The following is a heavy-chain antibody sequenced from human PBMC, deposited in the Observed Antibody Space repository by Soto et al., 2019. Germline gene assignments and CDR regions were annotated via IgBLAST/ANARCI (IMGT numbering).Heavy chain of an antibody. CDR3: TRATPAYYDILTGSRPWPPRAIGMDV. CDR2: VYNGNT. J-gene: IGHJ6*02. V-gene: IGHV4-59*12. D-gene: IGHD3-9*01. CDR1: GGSISGYY. Sequence: SETQSLTSTISGGSISGYYWTWIRQSPGKGLEYIGYVYNGNTNYNPSLNSRVAISVDTSKNQFSLKLSSVTAADTAVYYCTRATPAYYDILTGSRPWPPRAIGMDVWGQGTTVTVSS.